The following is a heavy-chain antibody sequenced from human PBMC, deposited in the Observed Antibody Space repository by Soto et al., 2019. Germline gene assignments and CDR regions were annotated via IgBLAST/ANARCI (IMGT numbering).Heavy chain of an antibody. Sequence: QVQLVQSGAEVKKPGSSVKVSCKASGDTFSSYAINWVRQAPGQGLEWMGGIIPMFGTANYAQKFKGRVTSTAGESTSTVYMELSSLRSEGTAVYYCARVGPAHYYDSSGYYTPLDYWGQGTLVTVSS. CDR2: IIPMFGTA. V-gene: IGHV1-69*01. D-gene: IGHD3-22*01. J-gene: IGHJ4*02. CDR1: GDTFSSYA. CDR3: ARVGPAHYYDSSGYYTPLDY.